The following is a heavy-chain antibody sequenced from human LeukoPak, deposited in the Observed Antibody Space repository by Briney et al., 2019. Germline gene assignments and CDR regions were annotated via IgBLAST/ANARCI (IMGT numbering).Heavy chain of an antibody. J-gene: IGHJ5*02. CDR3: ARGDCSSTSCYGFDP. D-gene: IGHD2-2*01. CDR2: INPNSGGT. CDR1: GYTFTGYY. Sequence: ASVTVSCKASGYTFTGYYMHWVRQAPGPGLEWMGWINPNSGGTNYEQKFQGRVTMTRDTSISTAYMELSRLRSDDTAVYYCARGDCSSTSCYGFDPWGQGTLVPVS. V-gene: IGHV1-2*02.